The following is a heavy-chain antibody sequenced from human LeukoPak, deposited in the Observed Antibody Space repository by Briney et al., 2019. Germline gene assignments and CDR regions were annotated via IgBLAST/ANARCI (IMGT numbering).Heavy chain of an antibody. Sequence: GGSLRLSCAASGFTFSSYWMHWVRQAPGNGLVWVSRINSDGSSTTYADSVKGRFTISRDNAKNTLYLQMNSLRAEDTAVYYCARDSGYDYNYWGQGILVTVSS. CDR2: INSDGSST. J-gene: IGHJ4*02. D-gene: IGHD5-12*01. CDR1: GFTFSSYW. V-gene: IGHV3-74*01. CDR3: ARDSGYDYNY.